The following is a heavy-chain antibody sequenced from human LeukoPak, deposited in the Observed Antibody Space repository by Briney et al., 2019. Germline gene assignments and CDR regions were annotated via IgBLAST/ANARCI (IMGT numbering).Heavy chain of an antibody. V-gene: IGHV4-59*01. CDR2: IYYSGST. Sequence: SETLSLTCTVAGGSISNYYWSWIRQPPGKGLEWIWYIYYSGSTNYNPSLKSRVTISVDTSKNQFSLKLSSVTAADTAVYYCAGSRIAVAGTWSDYWGQGTLVTVSS. D-gene: IGHD6-19*01. CDR1: GGSISNYY. CDR3: AGSRIAVAGTWSDY. J-gene: IGHJ4*02.